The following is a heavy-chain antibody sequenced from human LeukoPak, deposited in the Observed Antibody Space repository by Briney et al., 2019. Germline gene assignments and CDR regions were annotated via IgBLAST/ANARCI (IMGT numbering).Heavy chain of an antibody. CDR1: GDSINSGDSY. J-gene: IGHJ4*02. Sequence: SQTLSLTCTVSGDSINSGDSYWGWIRQTPGKGLEWLVHTYYTGSPYYTPSLKRRLTILVDKSKTHLYLNLASVTAADTAVYFCARNGRVLNRGVIVHTFDYWGQGTLVTVSS. V-gene: IGHV4-30-4*08. CDR2: TYYTGSP. CDR3: ARNGRVLNRGVIVHTFDY. D-gene: IGHD3-10*01.